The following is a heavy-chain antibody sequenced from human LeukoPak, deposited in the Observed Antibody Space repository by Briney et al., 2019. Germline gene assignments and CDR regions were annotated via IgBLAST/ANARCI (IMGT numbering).Heavy chain of an antibody. V-gene: IGHV3-7*03. CDR1: GFTFSNYW. CDR3: ARGAGVVVTPFDY. CDR2: IKQDGSEK. Sequence: GGSLRLSCAVSGFTFSNYWMGWVRQAPGKGLEWVANIKQDGSEKYYVDSVKGRFTISRDNAKNSLYLQMNSLRAEDTAVYYCARGAGVVVTPFDYWGQGTLVTVSS. D-gene: IGHD3-22*01. J-gene: IGHJ4*02.